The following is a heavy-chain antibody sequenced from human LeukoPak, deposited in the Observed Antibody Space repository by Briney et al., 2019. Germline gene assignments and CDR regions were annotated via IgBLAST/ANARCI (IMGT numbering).Heavy chain of an antibody. Sequence: PSETLSLTCTVSGGSFNGYYWSWIRQPPGKGLEWIGEINPSGRTNYNPSLKSRVTMSVDPSKNQFSLKLSSVTAADTAVYYCARTHFSISNYFDYWGQGTLVTVSS. J-gene: IGHJ4*02. CDR1: GGSFNGYY. D-gene: IGHD3-3*02. V-gene: IGHV4-34*01. CDR2: INPSGRT. CDR3: ARTHFSISNYFDY.